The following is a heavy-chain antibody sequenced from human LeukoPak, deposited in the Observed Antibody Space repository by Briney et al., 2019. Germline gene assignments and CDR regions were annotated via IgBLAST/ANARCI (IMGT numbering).Heavy chain of an antibody. CDR3: AKEVGARDAFDI. CDR2: ISEDGSIK. CDR1: GFAFSSCG. V-gene: IGHV3-30*18. J-gene: IGHJ3*02. Sequence: PGGSLRLSCAASGFAFSSCGIHWVRQAPGKGLEWVALISEDGSIKFYADSVKGRFTISGDNSKSMLYLQMNSLRAEDTAVYYCAKEVGARDAFDIWGQGTLVTVSP. D-gene: IGHD1-26*01.